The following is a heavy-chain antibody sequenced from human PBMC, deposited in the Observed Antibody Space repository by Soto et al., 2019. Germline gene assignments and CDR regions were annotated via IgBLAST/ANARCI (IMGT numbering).Heavy chain of an antibody. D-gene: IGHD2-2*01. Sequence: QVQLVQSGAEVKKPGASVKVSCKASGYTFTSYGISWVRQAPGQGLEWMGWISAYNGNTNYAQKLQGRVIMTTDTSTSTAYMELRSLRSDDTAVYYCAVVVVVPAAMGPIDIWGQGTMVTVSS. V-gene: IGHV1-18*01. CDR3: AVVVVVPAAMGPIDI. J-gene: IGHJ3*02. CDR2: ISAYNGNT. CDR1: GYTFTSYG.